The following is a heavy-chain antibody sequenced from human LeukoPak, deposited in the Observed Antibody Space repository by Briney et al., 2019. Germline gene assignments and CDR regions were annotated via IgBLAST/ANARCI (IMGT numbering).Heavy chain of an antibody. CDR3: ARGIFRYYGSGSYYSDSFDP. V-gene: IGHV5-51*01. CDR1: GYRFTSYW. J-gene: IGHJ5*02. Sequence: GESLKISWKGSGYRFTSYWIGWVRPMPGKGLEWMGIIYPGDSDTRYSRSLQGQVTISADKYISTAYQEWSSLKASDTAMYYCARGIFRYYGSGSYYSDSFDPWGQATLVTVSS. D-gene: IGHD3-10*01. CDR2: IYPGDSDT.